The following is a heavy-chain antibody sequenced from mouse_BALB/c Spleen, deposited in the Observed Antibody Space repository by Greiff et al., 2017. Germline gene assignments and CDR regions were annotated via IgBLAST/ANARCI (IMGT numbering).Heavy chain of an antibody. V-gene: IGHV5-6-3*01. CDR1: GFTFSSYG. Sequence: EVKVVESGGGLVQPGGSLKLSCAASGFTFSSYGMSWVRQTPDKRLELVATINSNGGSTYYPDSVKGRFTISRDNAKNTLYLQMSSLKSEDTAMYYCARSYYRYDEAWFAYWGQGTLVTVSA. D-gene: IGHD2-14*01. CDR3: ARSYYRYDEAWFAY. J-gene: IGHJ3*01. CDR2: INSNGGST.